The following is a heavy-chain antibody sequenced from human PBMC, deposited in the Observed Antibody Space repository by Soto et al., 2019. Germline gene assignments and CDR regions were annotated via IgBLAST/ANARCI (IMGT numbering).Heavy chain of an antibody. CDR3: AREVAARSYYYGMDV. CDR2: IIPIFGTA. J-gene: IGHJ6*02. D-gene: IGHD6-6*01. V-gene: IGHV1-69*12. Sequence: QVQLVQSGAEVKKPGSSVKVSCKASGGTFSSYAISWVRQAPGQGLEWMGGIIPIFGTANYAQKFQGRVTIXXDXSXXTAYMELSSLRSEDTAVYYCAREVAARSYYYGMDVWGQGTTVTVSS. CDR1: GGTFSSYA.